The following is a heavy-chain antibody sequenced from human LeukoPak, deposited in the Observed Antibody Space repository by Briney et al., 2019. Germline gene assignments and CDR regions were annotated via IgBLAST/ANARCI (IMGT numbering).Heavy chain of an antibody. Sequence: SGGSLSLSCAASGFTFTNYWMIGVRQAPGKGLEWVANINEDGSKKYYVGSVEGRFTISRDNAKNSVFLQMNSLRADDTAMYYCASSSYSCSSSWGQGTLVTVSS. D-gene: IGHD3-10*01. CDR1: GFTFTNYW. J-gene: IGHJ5*02. V-gene: IGHV3-7*01. CDR2: INEDGSKK. CDR3: ASSSYSCSSS.